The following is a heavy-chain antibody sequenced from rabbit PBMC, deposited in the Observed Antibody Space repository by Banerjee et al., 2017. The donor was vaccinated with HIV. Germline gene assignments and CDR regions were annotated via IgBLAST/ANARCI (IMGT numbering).Heavy chain of an antibody. V-gene: IGHV1S40*01. CDR3: ARSYVGYGYAIDL. J-gene: IGHJ4*01. CDR1: GFTISSSYW. CDR2: IDGGSSSST. Sequence: QSLEESGGDLVKPGASLTLTCTASGFTISSSYWICWVRQAPGKGPEWIACIDGGSSSSTWYASWAKGRFTISKTSSTTVTLQMTSLTAADTATHFCARSYVGYGYAIDLWGPGTLVTVS. D-gene: IGHD6-1*01.